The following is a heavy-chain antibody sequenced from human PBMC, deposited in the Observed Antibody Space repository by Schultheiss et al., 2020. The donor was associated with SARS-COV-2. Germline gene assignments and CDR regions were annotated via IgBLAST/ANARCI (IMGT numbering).Heavy chain of an antibody. V-gene: IGHV4-34*01. CDR1: GGSISSYY. D-gene: IGHD1-26*01. J-gene: IGHJ3*02. Sequence: SQTLSLTCTVSGGSISSYYWSWIRQPPGKGLEWIGEINHSGSTNYNPSLKSRVTISVDTSKNQFSLKLSSVTAADTAVYYCARHQAIVGAAHDAFDIWGQGTTVTVSS. CDR3: ARHQAIVGAAHDAFDI. CDR2: INHSGST.